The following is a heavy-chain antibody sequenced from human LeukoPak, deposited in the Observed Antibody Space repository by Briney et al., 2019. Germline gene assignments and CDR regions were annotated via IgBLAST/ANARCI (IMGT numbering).Heavy chain of an antibody. CDR1: GGSISGYY. J-gene: IGHJ4*02. CDR3: ARGVAMVNY. CDR2: VFYSGST. Sequence: SETLSLTCTVFGGSISGYYWSWIRQPPGKGLEWIGYVFYSGSTNYNPSLKSRVTISVDTSKNQFSLKLSSVTAADTAVYYCARGVAMVNYWGQGTLVTVSS. D-gene: IGHD5-18*01. V-gene: IGHV4-59*01.